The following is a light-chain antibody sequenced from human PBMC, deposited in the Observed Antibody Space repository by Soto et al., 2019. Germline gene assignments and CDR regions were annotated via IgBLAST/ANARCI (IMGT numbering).Light chain of an antibody. Sequence: QSVLTQPASVSGSPGQSITISCTXTSSDLGSYNLVSWYQQHPGKAPKLMIYEVSKRPSGVSNRFSGSKSGTTASLTISGLQAEDEADYYCCSYAGSSSYVFGTGTKVT. J-gene: IGLJ1*01. CDR1: SSDLGSYNL. CDR3: CSYAGSSSYV. V-gene: IGLV2-23*02. CDR2: EVS.